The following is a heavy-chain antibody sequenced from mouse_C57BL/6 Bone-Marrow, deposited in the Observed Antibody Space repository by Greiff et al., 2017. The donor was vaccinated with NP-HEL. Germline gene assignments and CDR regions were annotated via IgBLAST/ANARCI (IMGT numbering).Heavy chain of an antibody. CDR1: GFNIKDDY. J-gene: IGHJ2*01. V-gene: IGHV14-4*01. Sequence: EVQLQQSGAELVRPGASVKLSCTASGFNIKDDYMHWVKQRPEQGLEWIGWIDPENGDTEYASKFQGKATITADTSSNTAYLQLSSRTSEDTAVYYCTTPGYFDYWGQGTTLTVSS. CDR2: IDPENGDT. CDR3: TTPGYFDY.